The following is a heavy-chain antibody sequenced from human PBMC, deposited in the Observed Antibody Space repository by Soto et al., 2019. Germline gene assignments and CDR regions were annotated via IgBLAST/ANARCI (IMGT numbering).Heavy chain of an antibody. CDR3: AGLGGGYSSGWFDY. D-gene: IGHD6-19*01. Sequence: QVQLVQSGAEVKKPGSSVKVSCKASGGTFSSYAISWVRQAPGQGLEWMGGIIPIFGTANYAQKFQGRVTITADESTSPAYMELSSLRSEETAVYYCAGLGGGYSSGWFDYWGQGTLVTVSS. CDR2: IIPIFGTA. J-gene: IGHJ4*02. V-gene: IGHV1-69*12. CDR1: GGTFSSYA.